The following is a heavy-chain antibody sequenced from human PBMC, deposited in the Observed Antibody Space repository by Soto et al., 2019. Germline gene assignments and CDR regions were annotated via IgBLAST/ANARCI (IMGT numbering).Heavy chain of an antibody. D-gene: IGHD3-16*02. Sequence: GGSLRLSCAASGFTFSSYSMNWVRQAPGKGLEWVSYISSSSSTIYYADSVKGRFTISRDNAKNSLYLQMNSLRAEDTAVYYCARAAPGYDYIWGSYPFDYWGQGTLVTVSS. CDR1: GFTFSSYS. V-gene: IGHV3-48*01. J-gene: IGHJ4*02. CDR3: ARAAPGYDYIWGSYPFDY. CDR2: ISSSSSTI.